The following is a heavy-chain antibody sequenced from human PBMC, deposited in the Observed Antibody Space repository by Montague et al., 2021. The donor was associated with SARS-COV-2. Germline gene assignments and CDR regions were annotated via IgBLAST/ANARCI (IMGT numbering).Heavy chain of an antibody. V-gene: IGHV4-59*02. CDR3: ARATTVRGAVNWFDP. D-gene: IGHD3-10*01. CDR2: IYDSGST. J-gene: IGHJ5*02. Sequence: SETLSLTCIVSGSSVRSYYWSWIRQPPGKGLEWIGYIYDSGSTNXNPSLKSRVTISVDTSKNQFSLKVTSVIAADTAVYYCARATTVRGAVNWFDPWGQGTQVIVSS. CDR1: GSSVRSYY.